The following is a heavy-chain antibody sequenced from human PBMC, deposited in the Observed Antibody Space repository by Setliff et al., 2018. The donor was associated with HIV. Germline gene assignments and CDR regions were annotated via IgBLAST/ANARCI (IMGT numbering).Heavy chain of an antibody. D-gene: IGHD3-9*01. CDR2: ISAYNGDT. CDR3: ATPDPYYDILTATNYFDY. CDR1: GYTFTSYG. J-gene: IGHJ4*02. Sequence: ASVKVSCKASGYTFTSYGISWVRQAPGQGLEWMGWISAYNGDTNYARRLQDRVTMTTDTSTTTAYMELRSLTSDDTAVYYCATPDPYYDILTATNYFDYWGQGTLVTVSS. V-gene: IGHV1-18*01.